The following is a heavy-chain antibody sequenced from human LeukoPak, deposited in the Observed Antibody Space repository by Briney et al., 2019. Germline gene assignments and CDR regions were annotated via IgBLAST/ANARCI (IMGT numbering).Heavy chain of an antibody. Sequence: GASVKVSCKASGYTFTSFDINWVRQATGQGLEWMGWMNPNSGNTGYAQKFQGRVTMTRNTSISTAYMELSSLRSEDTAVYYCARGYCSGGSCYPRLDNWFDPWGQGTLVTVSS. D-gene: IGHD2-15*01. CDR1: GYTFTSFD. V-gene: IGHV1-8*01. CDR2: MNPNSGNT. CDR3: ARGYCSGGSCYPRLDNWFDP. J-gene: IGHJ5*02.